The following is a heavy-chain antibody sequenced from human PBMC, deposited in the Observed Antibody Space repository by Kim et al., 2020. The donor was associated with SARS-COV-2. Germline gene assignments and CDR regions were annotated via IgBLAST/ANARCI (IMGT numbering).Heavy chain of an antibody. J-gene: IGHJ4*02. V-gene: IGHV3-23*01. Sequence: YADSVKGRFTISRDNSKNTLYLQMNSLRAEDTAVYYCAKVATIIRLYFDYWGQGTLVTVSS. D-gene: IGHD5-12*01. CDR3: AKVATIIRLYFDY.